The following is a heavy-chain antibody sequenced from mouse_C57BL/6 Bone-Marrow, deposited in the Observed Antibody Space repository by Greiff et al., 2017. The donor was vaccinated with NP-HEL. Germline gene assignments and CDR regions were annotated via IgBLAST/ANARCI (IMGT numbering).Heavy chain of an antibody. CDR1: GYTFTSYW. D-gene: IGHD4-1*01. CDR2: IYPSDSET. V-gene: IGHV1-61*01. CDR3: ARWEMDY. Sequence: QVQLQQPGAELVRPGSSVKLSCKASGYTFTSYWMDWVKQRPGQGLAWIGNIYPSDSETHYNQKFKDKATLTVDKSSSTAYMQLSSLTSEDSAVYYCARWEMDYWGQGTSVTVSS. J-gene: IGHJ4*01.